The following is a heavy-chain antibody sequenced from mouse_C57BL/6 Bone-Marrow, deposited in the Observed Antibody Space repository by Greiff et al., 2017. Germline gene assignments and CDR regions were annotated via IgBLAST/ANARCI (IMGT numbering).Heavy chain of an antibody. J-gene: IGHJ4*01. V-gene: IGHV1-55*01. CDR1: GYTFTSYW. D-gene: IGHD2-3*01. Sequence: QVQLQQPGAELVKPGASVKMSCKASGYTFTSYWITWVKQRPGQGLEWIGDIYPGSGSTNYNAKFKSKATLTVDTSSSTAYMQLSSLTSEDSAVYYCARASDGYYYAMDYWGQGTSVTVSS. CDR3: ARASDGYYYAMDY. CDR2: IYPGSGST.